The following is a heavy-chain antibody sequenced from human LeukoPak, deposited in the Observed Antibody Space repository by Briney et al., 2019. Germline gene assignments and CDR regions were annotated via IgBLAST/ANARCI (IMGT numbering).Heavy chain of an antibody. CDR2: IYHSGST. CDR1: GYSINSGYF. V-gene: IGHV4-38-2*02. CDR3: ARGYSSGWYLYYFDY. Sequence: KPSETLSLTCTVSGYSINSGYFWGWIRQPPGTGLEWFGSIYHSGSTYYNPSLKSRVTISVDTSKNQFSLKLTSVTAADTAVYYCARGYSSGWYLYYFDYWGQGTLVTVSS. J-gene: IGHJ4*02. D-gene: IGHD6-19*01.